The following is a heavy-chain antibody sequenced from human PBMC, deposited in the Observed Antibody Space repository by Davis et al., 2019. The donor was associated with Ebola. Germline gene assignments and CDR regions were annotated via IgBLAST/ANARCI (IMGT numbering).Heavy chain of an antibody. CDR3: TVPEI. CDR1: GFIFINYD. D-gene: IGHD2-2*01. V-gene: IGHV3-30*02. CDR2: IRNDGSIK. J-gene: IGHJ4*02. Sequence: GESLKISCAASGFIFINYDMHWVRQAPGKGLEWVAFIRNDGSIKVYRDSVKGRFSISRDNSKNTLYLQMNGLRAEDTAVYHCTVPEIWGQGTLVTVSS.